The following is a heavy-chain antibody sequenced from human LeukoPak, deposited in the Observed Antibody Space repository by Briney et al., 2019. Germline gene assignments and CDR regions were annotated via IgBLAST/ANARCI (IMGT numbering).Heavy chain of an antibody. D-gene: IGHD6-13*01. V-gene: IGHV1-69*13. CDR3: ARGYIAAGRYYYYMDV. CDR1: GGTFSSYA. CDR2: IIPIFGTA. Sequence: ASVKVSCKASGGTFSSYAISWVRQAPGQGLEWMGGIIPIFGTANYAQRFQGRVTITADESTSTAYMELSSLRSEDTAVYYCARGYIAAGRYYYYMDVWGKGTTVTISS. J-gene: IGHJ6*03.